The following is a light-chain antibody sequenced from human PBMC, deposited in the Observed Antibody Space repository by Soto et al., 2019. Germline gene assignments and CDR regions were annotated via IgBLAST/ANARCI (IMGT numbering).Light chain of an antibody. CDR1: QIVGSD. V-gene: IGKV3-20*01. Sequence: IALAPSPTTLSLSPWYRATISCRASQIVGSDLACYDQKPGQAPRLLISGASSSATGIPDRFSGSGSGTDFTLTISRLEPEDVAVYYCHQYGSSPHTFGQGTRLELK. J-gene: IGKJ5*01. CDR3: HQYGSSPHT. CDR2: GAS.